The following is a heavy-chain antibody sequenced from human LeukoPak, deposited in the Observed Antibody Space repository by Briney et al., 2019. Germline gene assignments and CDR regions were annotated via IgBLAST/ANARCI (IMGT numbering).Heavy chain of an antibody. CDR2: IYTSGST. CDR1: GGSISSGSYY. CDR3: ARHSSRLSFDY. D-gene: IGHD6-13*01. J-gene: IGHJ4*02. Sequence: SQTLSLTCTVSGGSISSGSYYWSWIRQPAGKGLEWIGRIYTSGSTNYHPSLKSRVAISLVKFKNQFSLKLNSVTAADTGVYYCARHSSRLSFDYWGQGTLVTVSS. V-gene: IGHV4-61*02.